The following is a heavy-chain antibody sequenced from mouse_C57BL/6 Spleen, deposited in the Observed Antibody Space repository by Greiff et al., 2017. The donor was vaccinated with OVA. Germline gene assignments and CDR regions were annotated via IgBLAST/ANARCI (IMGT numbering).Heavy chain of an antibody. CDR3: VRERGQLRRGDYFDY. V-gene: IGHV10-1*01. D-gene: IGHD3-2*02. CDR1: GFSFNTYA. CDR2: IRSKSNNYAT. J-gene: IGHJ2*01. Sequence: EVKLLESGGGLVQPKGSLKLSCAASGFSFNTYAMNWVRQAPGKGLEWVARIRSKSNNYATYYADSVKDRFTISRDDSESMLYLQMNNLKTEDTAMYYCVRERGQLRRGDYFDYWGQGTTLTVSS.